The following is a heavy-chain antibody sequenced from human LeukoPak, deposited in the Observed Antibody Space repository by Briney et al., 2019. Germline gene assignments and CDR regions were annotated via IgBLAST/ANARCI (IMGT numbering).Heavy chain of an antibody. V-gene: IGHV4-59*08. J-gene: IGHJ5*02. Sequence: SETLSLTCTVSGGSMSSYYWSWIRQPPGKRLEWIGYIYNSGNINYNPSLKSRVTISIDTSKNQFSLKLSSVTAADTAVYYCARMVGGNWLDPWGQGTLVTVSS. CDR2: IYNSGNI. CDR3: ARMVGGNWLDP. D-gene: IGHD3-10*01. CDR1: GGSMSSYY.